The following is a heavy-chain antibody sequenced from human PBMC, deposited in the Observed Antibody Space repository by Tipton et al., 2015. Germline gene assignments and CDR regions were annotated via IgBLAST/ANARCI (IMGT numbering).Heavy chain of an antibody. V-gene: IGHV4-61*01. Sequence: TLSLTCFVSGSSVGSGNYYWSWIRQPPGKGLEWIGEIHHGGTTNYNPSLKSRVTMSVDTSKNQFSLQLSSVTAADTAVYYCAREGWNSDSSGYDYWGQGTLVTISS. J-gene: IGHJ4*02. CDR1: GSSVGSGNYY. CDR2: IHHGGTT. CDR3: AREGWNSDSSGYDY. D-gene: IGHD3-22*01.